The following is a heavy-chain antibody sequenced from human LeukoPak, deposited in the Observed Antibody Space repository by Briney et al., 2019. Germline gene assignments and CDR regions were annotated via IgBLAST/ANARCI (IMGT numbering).Heavy chain of an antibody. V-gene: IGHV3-23*01. CDR3: AKAPPYKKYFDY. CDR1: GFTFSNYA. Sequence: PGGSLRLSCAASGFTFSNYAMSWVRHAPGKGLEWVSTISNSGDATYYADSVKGRFTISRDNSKNTLYLQMDSLRAEDTAVYYCAKAPPYKKYFDYWGQGTLVTVSS. CDR2: ISNSGDAT. J-gene: IGHJ4*02. D-gene: IGHD1-1*01.